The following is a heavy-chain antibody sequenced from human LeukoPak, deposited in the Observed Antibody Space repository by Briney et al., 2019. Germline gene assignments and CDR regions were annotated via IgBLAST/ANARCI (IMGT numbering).Heavy chain of an antibody. V-gene: IGHV3-48*03. Sequence: PGGSLRLSCAASGFTFSSYEMNWVRQAPGKGLEWVSYISSSGSTIYYADSVKGRFTISRDNAKNSLYLQMNSLRAEDTAVYYCARVSYGYNQEGSPADYWGQGTLVTVSS. J-gene: IGHJ4*02. CDR2: ISSSGSTI. CDR1: GFTFSSYE. D-gene: IGHD5-24*01. CDR3: ARVSYGYNQEGSPADY.